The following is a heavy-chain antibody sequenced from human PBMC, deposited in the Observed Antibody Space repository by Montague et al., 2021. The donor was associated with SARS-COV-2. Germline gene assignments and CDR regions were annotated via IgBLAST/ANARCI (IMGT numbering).Heavy chain of an antibody. J-gene: IGHJ4*02. Sequence: SETLSLTCTVSGASITSNNCLWGWIRQPPGKGLEWIGSIYYSGSTFYNPSLKSRVTISVDTSKNRFSLKVRSVAATDTAVYYCARLEGIAAAGTKFDYWGQGTLVTVSS. CDR3: ARLEGIAAAGTKFDY. CDR2: IYYSGST. D-gene: IGHD6-13*01. CDR1: GASITSNNCL. V-gene: IGHV4-39*01.